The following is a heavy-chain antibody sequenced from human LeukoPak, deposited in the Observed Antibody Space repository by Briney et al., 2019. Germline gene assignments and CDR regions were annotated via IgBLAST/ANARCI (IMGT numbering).Heavy chain of an antibody. CDR2: ISGSGGST. CDR1: VFTFSSYA. D-gene: IGHD3-3*01. J-gene: IGHJ4*02. Sequence: PGGSLRLSCAVSVFTFSSYAMSWVRQAPGKGLEWVSAISGSGGSTYYADCVKGRFTISRDNSKNTLYLQMNSLRAEDTAVYYCAKGVRVTIFGVVKTPFDYWGQGTLVTVSS. CDR3: AKGVRVTIFGVVKTPFDY. V-gene: IGHV3-23*01.